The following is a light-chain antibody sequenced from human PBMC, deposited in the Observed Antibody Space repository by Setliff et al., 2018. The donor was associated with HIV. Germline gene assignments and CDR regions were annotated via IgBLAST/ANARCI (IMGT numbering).Light chain of an antibody. CDR1: SSDVGTYDY. V-gene: IGLV2-14*03. CDR3: ASYTGTSTPYV. CDR2: DVS. J-gene: IGLJ1*01. Sequence: QSALAQPASVSGSPGQSITISCTGSSSDVGTYDYVSWYQQHPGKAPKLLIYDVSERPSGVSRHFSGSESGNTASLTISGLQVEDEGDYYCASYTGTSTPYVFGSGTKVTVL.